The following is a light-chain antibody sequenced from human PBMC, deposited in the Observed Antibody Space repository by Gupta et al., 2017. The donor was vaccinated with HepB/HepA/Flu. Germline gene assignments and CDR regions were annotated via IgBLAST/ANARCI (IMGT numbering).Light chain of an antibody. V-gene: IGKV1D-12*01. CDR3: QQANSFPVT. CDR2: PAS. Sequence: DIQMTQTPPSVSAFVGDRVTITCRASQGISNWLAWYQQKPGKAPKLLIYPASTLQGGVPSRFHGSGSGTEFTLTITSPQPEDFATYYCQQANSFPVTFGQGTRMDIK. J-gene: IGKJ5*01. CDR1: QGISNW.